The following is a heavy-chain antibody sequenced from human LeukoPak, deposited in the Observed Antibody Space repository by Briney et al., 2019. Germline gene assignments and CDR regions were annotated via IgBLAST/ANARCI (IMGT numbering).Heavy chain of an antibody. CDR2: ISSSSSYI. CDR1: GFTFSDYY. V-gene: IGHV3-11*06. J-gene: IGHJ4*02. CDR3: ARDRGLFGPMLDY. Sequence: PGGSLRLSCAASGFTFSDYYMSWIRQAPGKGLEWVSSISSSSSYIYYADSVKGRFTISRDNAKNSLYLQMNSLRAEDTAVYYCARDRGLFGPMLDYWGQGTLVTVSS. D-gene: IGHD3-10*02.